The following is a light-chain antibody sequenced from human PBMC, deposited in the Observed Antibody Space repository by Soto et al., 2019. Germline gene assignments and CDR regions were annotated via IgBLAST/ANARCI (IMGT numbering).Light chain of an antibody. J-gene: IGKJ5*01. CDR1: RSVSSY. CDR3: QQRSNWPIT. Sequence: EILLTQSPATLSFSPWESATLSCRATRSVSSYLAWYQQKPGQAPRLLIYDASSRPTDIPARFSGSGSGTDFTLTISSLEPEDFALYYCQQRSNWPITLGQGTRLEI. CDR2: DAS. V-gene: IGKV3-11*01.